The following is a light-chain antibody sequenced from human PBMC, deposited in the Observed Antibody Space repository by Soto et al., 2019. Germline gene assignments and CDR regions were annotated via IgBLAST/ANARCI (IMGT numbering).Light chain of an antibody. J-gene: IGKJ4*01. CDR1: QSVSSN. CDR2: DAS. Sequence: EIVMTQSPATLSLSPGERATLSCRASQSVSSNLAWYQQKPGQAPRLLIYDASTRATAIPARFSGSGSGTEFTLTISSLQSEDFAVYYCQQYNNWPLTFGGGTKVEIK. CDR3: QQYNNWPLT. V-gene: IGKV3-15*01.